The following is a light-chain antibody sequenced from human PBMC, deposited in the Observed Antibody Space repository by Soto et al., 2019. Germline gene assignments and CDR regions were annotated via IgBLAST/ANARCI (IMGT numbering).Light chain of an antibody. CDR2: DAS. Sequence: EIVLTQSPATLSLSPGERATLSCWASQSVSNSLAWYQQKPGQAPRLLIYDASNRATGIPARFSGSGSGTVFTLTISSLQPEDFAVYYCQECRDWPRTFGHGP. J-gene: IGKJ1*01. V-gene: IGKV3-11*01. CDR3: QECRDWPRT. CDR1: QSVSNS.